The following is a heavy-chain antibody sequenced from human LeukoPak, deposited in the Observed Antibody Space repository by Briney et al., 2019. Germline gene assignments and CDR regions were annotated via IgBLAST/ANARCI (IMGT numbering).Heavy chain of an antibody. CDR1: GFTFSSYS. CDR3: ARDRCGSGSFSYYYYGMDV. V-gene: IGHV3-21*01. D-gene: IGHD3-10*01. Sequence: PGGSLRLSCAASGFTFSSYSMNWVRQAPGKGLEWVSSISSSSSYIYYADSVKGRFTISRDNAKNSLYLQMNSLRAEDTAVYYCARDRCGSGSFSYYYYGMDVWGQGTTVTVSS. J-gene: IGHJ6*02. CDR2: ISSSSSYI.